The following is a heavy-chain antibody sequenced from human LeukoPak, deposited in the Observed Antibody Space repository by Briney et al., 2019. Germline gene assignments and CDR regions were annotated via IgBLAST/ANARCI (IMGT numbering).Heavy chain of an antibody. Sequence: GGSLRLSCAASGFTFSSYWMSWVRQAPGKGLEWVANIKQDGREKYYVDSVKGRFTISRDNSKNTLYLQMNSLRVEDTAVYYCAKVARLGGNSFYYYMDVWGKGTTVTISS. CDR2: IKQDGREK. J-gene: IGHJ6*03. CDR1: GFTFSSYW. V-gene: IGHV3-7*01. D-gene: IGHD3-16*01. CDR3: AKVARLGGNSFYYYMDV.